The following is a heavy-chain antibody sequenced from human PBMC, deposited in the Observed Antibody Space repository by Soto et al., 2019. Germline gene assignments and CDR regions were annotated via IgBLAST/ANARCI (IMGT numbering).Heavy chain of an antibody. D-gene: IGHD3-22*01. CDR1: GYSFTSYW. CDR3: ARLREGDYYDSSLWFDP. V-gene: IGHV5-10-1*01. CDR2: IDPSDSYT. J-gene: IGHJ5*02. Sequence: GEPLKISCKGSGYSFTSYWISWVRQMPGKGLEWMGRIDPSDSYTNYSPSFQGHVTISADKSISTAYLQWSSLKASDTAMYYCARLREGDYYDSSLWFDPWGQGTLVTVSS.